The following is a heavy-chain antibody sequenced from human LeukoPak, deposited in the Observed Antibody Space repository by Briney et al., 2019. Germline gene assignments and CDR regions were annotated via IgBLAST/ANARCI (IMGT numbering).Heavy chain of an antibody. D-gene: IGHD2-21*02. V-gene: IGHV1-2*02. CDR3: ARDRIVVVTASQGYYYGMDV. CDR2: INPNSGGT. Sequence: ASVKVSCKASGYTFTGYYMHWVRQAPGQGLEWMGWINPNSGGTNYAQKFQGRVTMTRDTSISTAYMELSRLRSDDTAVYCCARDRIVVVTASQGYYYGMDVWGQGTTVTVSS. CDR1: GYTFTGYY. J-gene: IGHJ6*02.